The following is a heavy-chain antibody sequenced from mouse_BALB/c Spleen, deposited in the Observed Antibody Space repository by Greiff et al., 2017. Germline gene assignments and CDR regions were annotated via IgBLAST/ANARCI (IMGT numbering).Heavy chain of an antibody. CDR3: ASWEDWYFDV. D-gene: IGHD4-1*01. J-gene: IGHJ1*01. V-gene: IGHV14-3*02. CDR1: GFNIKDTY. CDR2: IDPANGNT. Sequence: EVKLMESGAELVKPGASVKLSCTASGFNIKDTYMHWVKQRPEQGLEWIGRIDPANGNTKYDPKFQGKATITADTSSNTAYLQLSSLTSEDTAVYYCASWEDWYFDVWGAGTTVTVSS.